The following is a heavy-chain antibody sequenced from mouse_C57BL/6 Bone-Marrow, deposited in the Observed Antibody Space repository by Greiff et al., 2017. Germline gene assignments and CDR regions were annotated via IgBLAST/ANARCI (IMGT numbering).Heavy chain of an antibody. CDR3: ARQGTVVDY. J-gene: IGHJ2*01. Sequence: DVMLVESGGDLVKPGGSLKLSCAASGFTFSSYGMSWVRQTPDKRLEWVATISSGGSYTYYPDSVKGRFPISRDNAKNTLYLQMSSLKAEDTAMYCCARQGTVVDYWGQGTTLTVSS. V-gene: IGHV5-6*02. CDR1: GFTFSSYG. D-gene: IGHD1-1*01. CDR2: ISSGGSYT.